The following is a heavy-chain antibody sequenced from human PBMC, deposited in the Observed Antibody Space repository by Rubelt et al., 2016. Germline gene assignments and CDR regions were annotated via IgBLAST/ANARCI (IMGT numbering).Heavy chain of an antibody. CDR2: INHSGST. D-gene: IGHD2-15*01. CDR3: ARSCSGGACYVPGAFDI. J-gene: IGHJ3*02. Sequence: QVQLQQWGAGLLKPSETLSLTCAVYGGSFSGYYWSWIRQAPGKGLEWIGEINHSGSTNYNPSLKSRVAISVDTSKNQFSLKLTSVTAADTAVYYCARSCSGGACYVPGAFDIWGRGTMVTVSS. CDR1: GGSFSGYY. V-gene: IGHV4-34*01.